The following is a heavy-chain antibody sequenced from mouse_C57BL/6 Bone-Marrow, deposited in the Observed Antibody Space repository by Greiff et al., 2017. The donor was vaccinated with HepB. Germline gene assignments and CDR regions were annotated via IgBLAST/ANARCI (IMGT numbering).Heavy chain of an antibody. CDR1: GYTFTSYW. D-gene: IGHD1-1*02. CDR3: AIWSAMDY. J-gene: IGHJ4*01. CDR2: IHPNSGST. V-gene: IGHV1-64*01. Sequence: VQLQQPGAELVKPEASVKLSCKASGYTFTSYWMHWVNQRPGQGLEWIGMIHPNSGSTNYNEKFKSKATLTVDKSSSTAYMQLSSLTSEDSAVYYCAIWSAMDYWGQGTSVTVSS.